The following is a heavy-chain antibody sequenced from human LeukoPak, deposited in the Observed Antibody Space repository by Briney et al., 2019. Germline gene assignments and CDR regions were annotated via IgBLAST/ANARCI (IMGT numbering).Heavy chain of an antibody. V-gene: IGHV1-8*01. CDR1: GYTFTSYD. D-gene: IGHD3-10*01. J-gene: IGHJ5*02. CDR3: ARSLRRSGKGNWFDP. Sequence: ASVKVSCKASGYTFTSYDINWVRQATGQGLEWMGGMNPNSGNTGYAQKFQGRVTMTRNTSISTAYMELSSLRSEDTAVYYCARSLRRSGKGNWFDPWGQGTLVTVSS. CDR2: MNPNSGNT.